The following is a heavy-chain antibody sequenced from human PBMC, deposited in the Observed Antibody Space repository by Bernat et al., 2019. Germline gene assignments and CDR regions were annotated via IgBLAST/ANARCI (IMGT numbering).Heavy chain of an antibody. CDR1: GFTFSSYA. CDR2: ISGSGGST. J-gene: IGHJ6*02. Sequence: EVQLLESGGGLVQPGGSLRLSCAASGFTFSSYAMSWVRQAPGKGLEWVSAISGSGGSTYYADSVKGRFTISRDKSKNTLYLQMNSLRAEDTDVYYCAKDQSHYYYYGMDVWGQGTTVTVSS. V-gene: IGHV3-23*01. CDR3: AKDQSHYYYYGMDV.